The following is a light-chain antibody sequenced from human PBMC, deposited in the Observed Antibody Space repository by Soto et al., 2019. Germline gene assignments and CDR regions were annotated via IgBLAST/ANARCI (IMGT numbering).Light chain of an antibody. CDR1: QSISSN. CDR3: QQYNNWPPLMYT. Sequence: EIVMTQSPATLSVSPGERATLSCRASQSISSNLAWYQQKPGQAPRLLIYGASTRATGIPARFDGSGSGTEFTLTISSLQSEDFAVYYCQQYNNWPPLMYTFGQGTKLEIK. V-gene: IGKV3-15*01. J-gene: IGKJ2*01. CDR2: GAS.